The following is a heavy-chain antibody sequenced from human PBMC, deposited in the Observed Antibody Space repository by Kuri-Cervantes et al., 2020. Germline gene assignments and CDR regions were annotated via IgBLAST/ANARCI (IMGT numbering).Heavy chain of an antibody. Sequence: SCAVSGGSISSSNWWSWVRQPPGKGLEWIGEIYHSGSTNYNPSLKSRVTISVDKSKNQFSLKLSSVTAADTAVYYCARTAAATYSEFDCWGQGTLVTVSS. J-gene: IGHJ4*02. V-gene: IGHV4-4*02. CDR3: ARTAAATYSEFDC. CDR2: IYHSGST. CDR1: GGSISSSNW. D-gene: IGHD2-2*01.